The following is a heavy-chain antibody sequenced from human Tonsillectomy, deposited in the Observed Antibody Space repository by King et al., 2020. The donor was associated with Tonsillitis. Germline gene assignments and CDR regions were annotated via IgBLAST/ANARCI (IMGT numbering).Heavy chain of an antibody. V-gene: IGHV1-69*01. CDR3: ARGASFTMVRGVHYYYYDDMDV. CDR1: GGTFSNYA. J-gene: IGHJ6*02. CDR2: IIPIFGTA. Sequence: QLVQSGAEVKKPGSSVKVSCKASGGTFSNYAISWVRQAPGQGLEWMGGIIPIFGTANYAQKFQGRVTITADESTSTAYMELSSLRSEDTAVYYCARGASFTMVRGVHYYYYDDMDVWGQGTTVTVSS. D-gene: IGHD3-10*01.